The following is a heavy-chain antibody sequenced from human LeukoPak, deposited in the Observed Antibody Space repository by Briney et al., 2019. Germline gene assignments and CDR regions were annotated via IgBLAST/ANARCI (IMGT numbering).Heavy chain of an antibody. CDR2: IFRTGTT. J-gene: IGHJ4*02. CDR3: ARQVGQLWLDY. Sequence: PSETLSLTCGVSGASVTSGGYSWSWIRQPPGKAPEWIGYIFRTGTTYYNPSLKSRVTISIDTSKNQFSLKLRSVTAADTAIYYCARQVGQLWLDYWGQGTLVTVSS. D-gene: IGHD5-18*01. CDR1: GASVTSGGYS. V-gene: IGHV4-30-4*07.